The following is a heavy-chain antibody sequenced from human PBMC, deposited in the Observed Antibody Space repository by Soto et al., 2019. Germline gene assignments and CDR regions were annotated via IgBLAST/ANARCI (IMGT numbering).Heavy chain of an antibody. CDR3: ARGGHVVVVTAALDY. CDR2: VNPSGGHT. D-gene: IGHD2-21*02. V-gene: IGHV1-46*01. Sequence: QVQLMQSGAEVKKPGASVKVSCKASGDTFTDYYIHWVRQAPGQGLEWMGTVNPSGGHTTYAQHFLGRVTMNRDTSTNTRYMELTSLTSDDTAIYYCARGGHVVVVTAALDYWGQGTLVTVSS. CDR1: GDTFTDYY. J-gene: IGHJ4*02.